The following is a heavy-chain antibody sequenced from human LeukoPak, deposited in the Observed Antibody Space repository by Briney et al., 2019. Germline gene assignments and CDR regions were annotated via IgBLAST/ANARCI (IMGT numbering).Heavy chain of an antibody. CDR2: MNPNSGNT. Sequence: ASVKVSCKASGYTFTSYDINWVRQATGQGLEWTGWMNPNSGNTGYAQKFQGRVTITRNTSISTAYMELSSLRSEDTAVYYCARGMRYYDFWSGTPKDYYYYYMDVWGKGTTVTVSS. V-gene: IGHV1-8*03. CDR1: GYTFTSYD. J-gene: IGHJ6*03. D-gene: IGHD3-3*01. CDR3: ARGMRYYDFWSGTPKDYYYYYMDV.